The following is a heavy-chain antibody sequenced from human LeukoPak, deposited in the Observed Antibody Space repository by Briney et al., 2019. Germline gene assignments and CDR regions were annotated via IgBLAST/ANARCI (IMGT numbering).Heavy chain of an antibody. D-gene: IGHD4-11*01. Sequence: GASVKVSCKASGDISSSDYIHWVRQAPGQGLEWMGTINPSGGNTGYAQKFHGRVSMTGDTSTSTVYMDLSSLKSEDTAMYYCAREVVGTTIKNFDSWGQGTLVTVSS. CDR1: GDISSSDY. V-gene: IGHV1-46*01. J-gene: IGHJ4*02. CDR2: INPSGGNT. CDR3: AREVVGTTIKNFDS.